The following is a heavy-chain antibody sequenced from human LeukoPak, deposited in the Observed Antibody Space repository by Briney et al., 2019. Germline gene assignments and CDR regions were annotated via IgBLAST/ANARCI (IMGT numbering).Heavy chain of an antibody. Sequence: SETLSLTCTVSGGSISRYYWSWIRQSPGKGLEWIGYFYYSGGTNYNPSLKSRVTISVDTSKNQFSLKLSSVTAADTAVYYCARGVGYSSGWFLFDYWGQGTLVTVSS. CDR1: GGSISRYY. J-gene: IGHJ4*02. V-gene: IGHV4-59*01. D-gene: IGHD6-19*01. CDR2: FYYSGGT. CDR3: ARGVGYSSGWFLFDY.